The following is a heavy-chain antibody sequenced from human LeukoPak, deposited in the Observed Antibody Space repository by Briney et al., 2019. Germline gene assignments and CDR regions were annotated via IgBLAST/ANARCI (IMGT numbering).Heavy chain of an antibody. CDR3: ARRPLRGPFDY. CDR1: GGSISSYY. D-gene: IGHD4-17*01. J-gene: IGHJ4*02. Sequence: SETLSLTCTVSGGSISSYYWSWIRQPPGKGLEWIGYISYSGSTNYNPSLKSRVTISVDTSRNQLSLKLSSVTASDTAVYYCARRPLRGPFDYWGQGTLVTVSS. V-gene: IGHV4-59*08. CDR2: ISYSGST.